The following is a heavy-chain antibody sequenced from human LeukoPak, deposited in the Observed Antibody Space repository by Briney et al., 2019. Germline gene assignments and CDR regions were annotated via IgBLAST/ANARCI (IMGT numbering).Heavy chain of an antibody. J-gene: IGHJ4*02. V-gene: IGHV5-10-1*01. D-gene: IGHD3-10*01. CDR2: IDPSESYT. CDR1: GYSFTSYW. Sequence: EALKISFKGSGYSFTSYWISWGRQMPGKGGGWMGRIDPSESYTNYSPSFQGHVTISADKSISTAYLQWSSLKASDTAMYYCARIREGFGEFDYWGQGTLVTVSS. CDR3: ARIREGFGEFDY.